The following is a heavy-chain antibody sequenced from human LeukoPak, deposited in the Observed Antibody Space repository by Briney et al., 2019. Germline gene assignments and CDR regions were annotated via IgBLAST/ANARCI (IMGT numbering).Heavy chain of an antibody. CDR1: GFTFSSYA. CDR3: AKDPESYYYDSSGSENWFDP. Sequence: GGSLRLSCAASGFTFSSYAMSWVRQALGKGLEWVSAISGSGGSTYYADSVKGRLTISRDNSKNTLYLQMNSLRAEDTAVYYCAKDPESYYYDSSGSENWFDPWGQGTLVTVSS. D-gene: IGHD3-22*01. CDR2: ISGSGGST. V-gene: IGHV3-23*01. J-gene: IGHJ5*02.